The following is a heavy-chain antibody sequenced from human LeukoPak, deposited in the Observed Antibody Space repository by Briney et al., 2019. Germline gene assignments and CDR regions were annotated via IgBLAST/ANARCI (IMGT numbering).Heavy chain of an antibody. CDR1: GGSFSGYY. CDR2: INHSGST. J-gene: IGHJ4*02. D-gene: IGHD3-10*01. CDR3: ARGRGSNYYGSGSYYTLSY. Sequence: PSEALSLTCAVYGGSFSGYYWSWIRQPPGKGLEWIGEINHSGSTNYNPSLKSRVTISVDTSKNQFSLKLSSVTAADTAVYYCARGRGSNYYGSGSYYTLSYWGQGTLVTVSS. V-gene: IGHV4-34*01.